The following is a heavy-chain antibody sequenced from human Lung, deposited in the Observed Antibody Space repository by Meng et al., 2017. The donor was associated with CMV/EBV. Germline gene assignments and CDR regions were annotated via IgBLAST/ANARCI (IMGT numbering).Heavy chain of an antibody. D-gene: IGHD2-2*01. CDR1: GHPITTYY. CDR3: ARDRAAIGYYYYVMDV. V-gene: IGHV4-59*01. CDR2: IYYSGST. J-gene: IGHJ6*02. Sequence: SXTXSLXXTVSGHPITTYYWSWIRQPPGKGLEWIGYIYYSGSTNYNPSLRSRVSISVDTSKNQFSLELSSVTAADTAIYDCARDRAAIGYYYYVMDVWGHGTTVTVSS.